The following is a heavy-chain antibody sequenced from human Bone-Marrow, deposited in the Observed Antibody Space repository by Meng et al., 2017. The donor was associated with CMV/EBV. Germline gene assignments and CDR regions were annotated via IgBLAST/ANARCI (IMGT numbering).Heavy chain of an antibody. Sequence: ASVKVSCKTSGYTFTGYQMDWVRQAPGQGLEWMGWINPRSGDTNCAQAHHDQGHVHHLSPHGADRLTSDDTAVYYCARYRLEHRTTYYYGMDVWGQGNTVTVSS. J-gene: IGHJ6*02. CDR2: INPRSGDT. D-gene: IGHD3-3*01. CDR1: GYTFTGYQ. CDR3: ARYRLEHRTTYYYGMDV. V-gene: IGHV1-2*02.